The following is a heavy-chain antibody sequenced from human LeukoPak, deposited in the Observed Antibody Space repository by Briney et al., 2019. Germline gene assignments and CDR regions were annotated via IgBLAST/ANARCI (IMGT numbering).Heavy chain of an antibody. CDR3: ASPRARGGSYPFDY. Sequence: PSQTLSLTCTVSGCSISSGDYYWSWIRQPPGKGLEWIGYIYYSGSTYYDPSLKSRVTISVDTSKNQFSLKLSSVTAADTAVYYCASPRARGGSYPFDYWGQGTLGTVSS. CDR1: GCSISSGDYY. D-gene: IGHD1-26*01. V-gene: IGHV4-30-4*08. J-gene: IGHJ4*02. CDR2: IYYSGST.